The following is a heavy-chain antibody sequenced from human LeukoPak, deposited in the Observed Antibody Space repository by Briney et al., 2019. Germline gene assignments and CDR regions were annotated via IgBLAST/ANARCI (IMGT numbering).Heavy chain of an antibody. CDR2: IKIKSDDETT. CDR1: GLSFTNAW. Sequence: GGSLRLSCEASGLSFTNAWMSWFRQAPAKGLEWVGRIKIKSDDETTDYAAPVRGRFTVSRDDSKNTVYLQMNSLKTEDTAVYYCTTDHRTISGVVTPDYWGQGTLVTVSS. J-gene: IGHJ4*02. CDR3: TTDHRTISGVVTPDY. V-gene: IGHV3-15*01. D-gene: IGHD3-3*01.